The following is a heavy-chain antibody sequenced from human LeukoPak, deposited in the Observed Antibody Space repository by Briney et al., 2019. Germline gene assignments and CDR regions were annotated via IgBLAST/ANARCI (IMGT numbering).Heavy chain of an antibody. CDR1: GFTFSNYA. CDR3: AKVRLSGYSYGLLDY. D-gene: IGHD5-18*01. Sequence: PGGSLRLSCAASGFTFSNYAMSWVRQAPGKGLQWVSGISDSGGSRYYADSVKGRFTISRDNSKNTLYLQMNSLRAEDTAVYYRAKVRLSGYSYGLLDYWGQGTLVTVSS. J-gene: IGHJ4*02. CDR2: ISDSGGSR. V-gene: IGHV3-23*01.